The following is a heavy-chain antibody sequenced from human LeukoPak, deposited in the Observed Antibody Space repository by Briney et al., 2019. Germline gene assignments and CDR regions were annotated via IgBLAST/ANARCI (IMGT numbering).Heavy chain of an antibody. CDR2: IYTSGST. Sequence: PSQTLCLTCIVSGGSITSGSYYWSWIRQPAGKGLEWIGRIYTSGSTNYNPSLKSRVTISVDTSKNQVSLKLSSVTAADTAVYYCARDGYNENEYYFDYWGQGTLVTVSS. V-gene: IGHV4-61*02. D-gene: IGHD5-24*01. J-gene: IGHJ4*02. CDR1: GGSITSGSYY. CDR3: ARDGYNENEYYFDY.